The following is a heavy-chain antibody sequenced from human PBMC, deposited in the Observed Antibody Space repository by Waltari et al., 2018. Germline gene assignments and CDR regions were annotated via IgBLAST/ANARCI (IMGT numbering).Heavy chain of an antibody. D-gene: IGHD6-6*01. CDR1: GYSISSGYY. Sequence: QEQLQESGPGLVRPSETLSLTCAVSGYSISSGYYWGWIRQPPGKGLEWIGSIYHRGRTNYNPSLKSRVAIAVNTTKNQFYLYLYCLSATDTAVYYCASRPTEEGDFHLWGQGTLVTVSS. J-gene: IGHJ4*02. CDR2: IYHRGRT. CDR3: ASRPTEEGDFHL. V-gene: IGHV4-38-2*01.